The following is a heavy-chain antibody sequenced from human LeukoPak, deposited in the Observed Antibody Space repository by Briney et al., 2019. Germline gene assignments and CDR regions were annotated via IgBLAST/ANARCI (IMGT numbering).Heavy chain of an antibody. J-gene: IGHJ4*02. Sequence: GGSLRLSCAASGFTFDDYAMHWVRQAPGKGLEWVSGISWNSDSIGYADSVKGRFTISRDNAKNSLSLQMNSLRAEDTAMYYCAKDTGTFEGSFDYWGQGTLVTVSS. CDR2: ISWNSDSI. CDR1: GFTFDDYA. V-gene: IGHV3-9*01. D-gene: IGHD3-10*01. CDR3: AKDTGTFEGSFDY.